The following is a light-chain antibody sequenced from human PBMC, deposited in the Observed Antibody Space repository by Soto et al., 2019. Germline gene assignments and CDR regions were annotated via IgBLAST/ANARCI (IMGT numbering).Light chain of an antibody. CDR1: QSIDNNY. V-gene: IGKV3-20*01. CDR3: QQYGSSPLT. CDR2: GAS. Sequence: SQSIDNNYLAWYQQKPGQAPRLLIYGASSRATGIPDRFSGSGSGTDFTLTISRLEPEDFAVYYCQQYGSSPLTFGGGTKVDIK. J-gene: IGKJ4*01.